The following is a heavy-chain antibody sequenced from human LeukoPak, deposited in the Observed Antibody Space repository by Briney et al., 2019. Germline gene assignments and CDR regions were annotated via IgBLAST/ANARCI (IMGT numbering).Heavy chain of an antibody. Sequence: PGGSLRLSCAASEFTFSSYAMSWVRQAPGKGLEWVSAISESGGSTYYADSVKGRFTISRDNSKNTVYLQMNSLRAEDTAVYYCAKDRRACSSSSCYYRFDYWGQGTLVTVSS. CDR1: EFTFSSYA. J-gene: IGHJ4*02. D-gene: IGHD2-2*01. V-gene: IGHV3-23*01. CDR2: ISESGGST. CDR3: AKDRRACSSSSCYYRFDY.